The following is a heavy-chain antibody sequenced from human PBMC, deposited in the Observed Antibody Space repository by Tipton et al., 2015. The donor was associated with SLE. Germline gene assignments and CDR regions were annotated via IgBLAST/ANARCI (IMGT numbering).Heavy chain of an antibody. D-gene: IGHD2-21*01. J-gene: IGHJ4*02. Sequence: TLSLTCTVSGGSISSYYWSWIRQPPGKGLEWIGYIYYSGSTNYNPSLKSRVTISVDTSKNQFSLKLNSVTAADTAVYYCARALCGGDCLEAGFDYWGQGTLVTVSS. CDR1: GGSISSYY. V-gene: IGHV4-59*01. CDR3: ARALCGGDCLEAGFDY. CDR2: IYYSGST.